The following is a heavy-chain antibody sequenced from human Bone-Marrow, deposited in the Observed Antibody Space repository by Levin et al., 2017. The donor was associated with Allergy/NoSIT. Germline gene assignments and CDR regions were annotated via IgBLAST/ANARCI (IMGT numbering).Heavy chain of an antibody. V-gene: IGHV4-34*01. Sequence: ASETLSLTCAVYGGSFSGYYWSWIRQPPGKGLEWIGEINHSGSTNYNPSLKSRVTISVDTSKNQFSLKLSSVTAADTAVYYCARGKVITMILPEPPGDAFDIWGQGTMVTVSS. D-gene: IGHD3-22*01. J-gene: IGHJ3*02. CDR3: ARGKVITMILPEPPGDAFDI. CDR2: INHSGST. CDR1: GGSFSGYY.